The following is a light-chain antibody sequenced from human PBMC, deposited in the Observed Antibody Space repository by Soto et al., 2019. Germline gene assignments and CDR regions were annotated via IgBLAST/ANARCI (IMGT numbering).Light chain of an antibody. CDR3: QQYFDSPRT. CDR1: QSVSSSY. CDR2: GAS. J-gene: IGKJ2*01. Sequence: EIVLTQSPGTLSLSLGERATLSCRASQSVSSSYIAWYQQKPGQAPGLLIYGASNRATGIPDRFIGSGSETDFTLTISRLEPEDFAVYYCQQYFDSPRTFGQGTKLEIK. V-gene: IGKV3-20*01.